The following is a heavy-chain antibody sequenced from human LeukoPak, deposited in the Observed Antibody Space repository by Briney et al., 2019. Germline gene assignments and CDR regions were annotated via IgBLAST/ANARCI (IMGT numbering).Heavy chain of an antibody. D-gene: IGHD6-6*01. Sequence: GESLQISCQGSGYSFSTYWIGWVRQMPGKGLEWMGIIYPGDSDTRYSPSFQGQVTISADKSISTAYLQWSSLEASDTAMYYCAREGYSSSSVVDYWGQGTLVTVSS. V-gene: IGHV5-51*01. CDR1: GYSFSTYW. J-gene: IGHJ4*02. CDR3: AREGYSSSSVVDY. CDR2: IYPGDSDT.